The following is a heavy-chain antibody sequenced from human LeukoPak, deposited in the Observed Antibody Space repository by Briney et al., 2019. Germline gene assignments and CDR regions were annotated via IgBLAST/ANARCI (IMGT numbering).Heavy chain of an antibody. CDR2: TYYRSKWYN. CDR3: ARDEYSSRWYGMAV. CDR1: GDSVSSTSAS. J-gene: IGHJ6*02. D-gene: IGHD6-13*01. V-gene: IGHV6-1*01. Sequence: SQTLSLTCAISGDSVSSTSASWNCLRQSPSRDLEWLGRTYYRSKWYNDYAISVKSRITINPDTSKNQFSLQLNSVTPEDTAVYYCARDEYSSRWYGMAVWGQGTTVTVSS.